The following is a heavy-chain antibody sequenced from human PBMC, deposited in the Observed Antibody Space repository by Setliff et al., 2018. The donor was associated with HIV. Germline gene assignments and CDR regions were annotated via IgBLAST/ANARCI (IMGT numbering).Heavy chain of an antibody. CDR1: GGTFNTYA. CDR3: ARKEYQLLHAFDI. CDR2: IIPVLDMP. Sequence: SVKVSCKASGGTFNTYAINWVRQAPGQGPEWMGGIIPVLDMPHYAQKFQGRVTMTADKSTNTAYMEVTSLRSEDTAVYYCARKEYQLLHAFDIWGQGTMVTVSS. V-gene: IGHV1-69*10. J-gene: IGHJ3*02. D-gene: IGHD2-2*01.